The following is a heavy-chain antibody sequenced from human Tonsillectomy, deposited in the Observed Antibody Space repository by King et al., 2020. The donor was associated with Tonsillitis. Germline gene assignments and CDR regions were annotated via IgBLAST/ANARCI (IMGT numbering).Heavy chain of an antibody. CDR3: TSRPWFDY. CDR1: GFTFTKAW. CDR2: IKTKADGGTT. V-gene: IGHV3-15*07. J-gene: IGHJ4*02. Sequence: VQLVESGGGLVKPGGSLRLSCATSGFTFTKAWMNWVRQTPGKGLEWVGRIKTKADGGTTDYAAPVKGRFTISRDDSKNTRYLQMDSLQTEDTAVYYCTSRPWFDYWGQGTLVTVSS.